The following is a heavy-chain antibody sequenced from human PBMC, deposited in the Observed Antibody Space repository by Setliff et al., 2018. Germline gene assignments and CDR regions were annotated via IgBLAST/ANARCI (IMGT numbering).Heavy chain of an antibody. CDR2: IYPDDSDT. V-gene: IGHV5-51*01. J-gene: IGHJ2*01. CDR3: ARRRRFGSGGPRSPWYFDL. D-gene: IGHD2-15*01. Sequence: PGESLKISCKASGYNFLDYWIGWVRQMPGKGLEWMGIIYPDDSDTRYSPSVQGPFTISADKSISTAYLQWSSLKASDTAFYYCARRRRFGSGGPRSPWYFDLWGRGTLVTVSS. CDR1: GYNFLDYW.